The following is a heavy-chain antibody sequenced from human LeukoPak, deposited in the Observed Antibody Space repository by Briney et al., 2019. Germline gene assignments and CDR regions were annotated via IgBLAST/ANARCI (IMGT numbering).Heavy chain of an antibody. CDR1: GGSISSSSYY. V-gene: IGHV4-39*01. Sequence: SETLSLTCTVSGGSISSSSYYWGWIRQPPGKGLEWIGEINHSGSTNYNPSLKSRVTISVDTSKNQFSLKLSSVTAADTAVYYCARHPLFSRAVGGQWLSFSQWYFDLWGRGTLVTVSS. J-gene: IGHJ2*01. CDR2: INHSGST. D-gene: IGHD6-19*01. CDR3: ARHPLFSRAVGGQWLSFSQWYFDL.